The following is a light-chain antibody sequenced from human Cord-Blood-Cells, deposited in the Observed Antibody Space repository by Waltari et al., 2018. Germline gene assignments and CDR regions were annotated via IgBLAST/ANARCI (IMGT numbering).Light chain of an antibody. V-gene: IGLV2-14*01. CDR2: EVR. J-gene: IGLJ2*01. CDR1: SSDVGGYNS. CDR3: SSYTSSSTLV. Sequence: QSALTQPASVSGSPGQSIPISCPGTSSDVGGYNSATWYHQPPGKAPKLMIYEVRNRPSGVSNRFSGSKSGNTASLTISGLQAEDEADYYCSSYTSSSTLVFGGGTKLTVL.